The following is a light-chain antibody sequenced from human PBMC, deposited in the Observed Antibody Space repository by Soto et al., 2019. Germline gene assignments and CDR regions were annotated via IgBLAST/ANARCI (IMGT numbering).Light chain of an antibody. V-gene: IGKV3-20*01. CDR3: QLYGSSPPWT. CDR1: QSVISSQ. Sequence: EIVLTQSPGTLSLSPGERATLSCRASQSVISSQLAWYQQKPGQAPRLVIYDASTRATGIPDRFSGSGSGTDFTLTISRLEPEDFAVYHCQLYGSSPPWTFGQGTKVEIK. J-gene: IGKJ1*01. CDR2: DAS.